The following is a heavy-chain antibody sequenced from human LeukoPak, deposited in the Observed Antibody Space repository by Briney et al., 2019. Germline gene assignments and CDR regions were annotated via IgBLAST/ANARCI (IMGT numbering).Heavy chain of an antibody. Sequence: GGSLRLSCAAPGFTVSSNYMSWVRQAPGKGLEWVAVIYSGGSTYYADSVKGRFTISRDDSKNTLYLQMNSLRAEDTAVYHCARLDSSGWYSDYWGQGTLVTVSS. CDR3: ARLDSSGWYSDY. D-gene: IGHD6-19*01. CDR1: GFTVSSNY. J-gene: IGHJ4*02. V-gene: IGHV3-53*01. CDR2: IYSGGST.